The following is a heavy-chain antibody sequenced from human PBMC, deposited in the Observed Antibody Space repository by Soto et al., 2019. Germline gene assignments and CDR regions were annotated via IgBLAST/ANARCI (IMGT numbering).Heavy chain of an antibody. D-gene: IGHD6-13*01. CDR3: AFPATADFDY. J-gene: IGHJ4*02. V-gene: IGHV4-4*02. CDR1: GVSISSTNW. CDR2: IYHSGTT. Sequence: TLSLTCAVSGVSISSTNWWTWVRQSPGRGLEWIGEIYHSGTTNYSPSLKSRVNIAVDMSTNHLSLTLISVTAADTAVYYCAFPATADFDYWGKGILVTVSS.